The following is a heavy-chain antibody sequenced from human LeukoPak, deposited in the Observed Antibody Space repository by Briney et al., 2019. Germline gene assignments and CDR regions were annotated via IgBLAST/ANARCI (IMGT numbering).Heavy chain of an antibody. Sequence: SETLSLTCAVSGDSISVSSYYWGWLRQPPGKGLEWIGSIYYSGSTYYSPSLKSRVTISVDTSKNQFSLKQSSVTAADTAGYYCARGLNWGQGTLVTVSS. CDR3: ARGLN. D-gene: IGHD3-22*01. CDR1: GDSISVSSYY. J-gene: IGHJ4*02. V-gene: IGHV4-39*01. CDR2: IYYSGST.